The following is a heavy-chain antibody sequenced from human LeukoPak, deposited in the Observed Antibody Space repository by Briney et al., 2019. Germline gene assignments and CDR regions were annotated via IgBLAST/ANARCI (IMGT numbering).Heavy chain of an antibody. CDR2: ISGSGGST. Sequence: QTGGSLRLSCAASGFTFSSYAMGWVRQAPGKGLEWVSAISGSGGSTYYADSVKGRFTISRDNSKNTLYLQMNSLRAEDTAVYYCARYSSSWYEWFDPWGQGTLVTVSS. CDR3: ARYSSSWYEWFDP. D-gene: IGHD6-13*01. J-gene: IGHJ5*02. CDR1: GFTFSSYA. V-gene: IGHV3-23*01.